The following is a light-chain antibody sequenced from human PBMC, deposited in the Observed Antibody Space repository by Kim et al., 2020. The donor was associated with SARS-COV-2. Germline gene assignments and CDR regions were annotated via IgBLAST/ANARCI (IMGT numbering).Light chain of an antibody. V-gene: IGKV3-11*01. CDR2: DAS. J-gene: IGKJ5*01. CDR1: QSVSSY. CDR3: QQRSNWPT. Sequence: ERGGTEGRATRSLSSGERATLSCRASQSVSSYLAWYQQKPGQAPRLLIYDASNRATGIPARFSGSGSGTDFTLTISSLEPEDFAVYYCQQRSNWPTFGQGTRLEIK.